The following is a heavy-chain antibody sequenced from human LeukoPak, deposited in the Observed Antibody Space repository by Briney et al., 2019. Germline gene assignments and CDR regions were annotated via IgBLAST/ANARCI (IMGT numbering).Heavy chain of an antibody. CDR1: GFTLSNYW. J-gene: IGHJ4*02. CDR2: LHSDGTST. CDR3: ARGGWPYYFDS. V-gene: IGHV3-74*01. D-gene: IGHD3-22*01. Sequence: PGGSLRLSCAASGFTLSNYWMHWVRQAPGKGLVWVSRLHSDGTSTSYAGSVRGRFTISRDNARNTLYLQMNTLRAEDTAVYYCARGGWPYYFDSWGQGTLVAVSS.